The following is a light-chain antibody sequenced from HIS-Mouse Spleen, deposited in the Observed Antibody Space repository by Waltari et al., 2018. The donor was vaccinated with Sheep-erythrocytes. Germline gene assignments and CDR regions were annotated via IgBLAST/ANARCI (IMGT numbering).Light chain of an antibody. Sequence: SYELTQPPSVSVSPGQTASITCYGDKLGDKYACWYQQKPGQSPVMVICQDSKRPSGIPERFSGYNSGRTATLTISRTQAMDEADYYGQEWDCSTAVFGGRTKLAVL. CDR1: KLGDKY. J-gene: IGLJ2*01. CDR2: QDS. V-gene: IGLV3-1*01. CDR3: QEWDCSTAV.